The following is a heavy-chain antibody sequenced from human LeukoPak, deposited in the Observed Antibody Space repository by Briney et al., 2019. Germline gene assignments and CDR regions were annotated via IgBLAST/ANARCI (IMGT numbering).Heavy chain of an antibody. Sequence: PGGSLRLSCVASGFTFSSYGMHWVRQAPGKGLEWVAFIRYDGSNKYYADSVKGRFTISRDNSKNTLYLQMNSLRAEDTAVYYCAKDGVAAAGKVAGRGAFDIWGQGTMVTVSS. CDR1: GFTFSSYG. V-gene: IGHV3-30*02. D-gene: IGHD6-13*01. CDR3: AKDGVAAAGKVAGRGAFDI. J-gene: IGHJ3*02. CDR2: IRYDGSNK.